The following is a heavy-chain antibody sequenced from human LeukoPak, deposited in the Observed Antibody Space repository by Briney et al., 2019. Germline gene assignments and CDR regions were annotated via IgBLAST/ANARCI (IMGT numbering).Heavy chain of an antibody. V-gene: IGHV3-21*01. CDR1: GFTFSSYS. CDR3: ARPVYDFWSGLDY. J-gene: IGHJ4*02. CDR2: ISSSSSYI. Sequence: GGSLRLSCAVSGFTFSSYSMNWVRQAPGKGLEWVSSISSSSSYIYYADSVKGRFTISRDNAKNSLYLQMNSLRAEDTAVYYCARPVYDFWSGLDYWGQGTLVTVSS. D-gene: IGHD3-3*01.